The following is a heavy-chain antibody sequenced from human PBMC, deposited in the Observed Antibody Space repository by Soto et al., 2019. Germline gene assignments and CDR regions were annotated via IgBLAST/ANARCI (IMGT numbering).Heavy chain of an antibody. J-gene: IGHJ4*02. D-gene: IGHD3-9*01. CDR1: GDSINSDNYY. CDR2: IYYRGNT. CDR3: ARLEGLATISYYFDY. V-gene: IGHV4-39*01. Sequence: QLQLQESGPGLVKPSETLSLTCSVSGDSINSDNYYWGWIRKPPGKGLEWIGSIYYRGNTYYNPSLNTRLTISLDNSNSLFSLKLNAVTAADSAVYFCARLEGLATISYYFDYWGQGTRVTVSS.